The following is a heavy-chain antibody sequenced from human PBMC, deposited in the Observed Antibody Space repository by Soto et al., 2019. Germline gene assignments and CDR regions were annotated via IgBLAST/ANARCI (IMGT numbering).Heavy chain of an antibody. CDR3: ARHDPPGSFVDY. J-gene: IGHJ4*02. V-gene: IGHV4-59*08. CDR1: GGSISSYY. Sequence: SETLSLTCTVSGGSISSYYWSWIRQPPGKGLEWIGYIYYSGSTNYNPSLKSRVTISVDTSKNQFSLKLSSVTAADTAVYYCARHDPPGSFVDYWGQGTLVTVSS. CDR2: IYYSGST.